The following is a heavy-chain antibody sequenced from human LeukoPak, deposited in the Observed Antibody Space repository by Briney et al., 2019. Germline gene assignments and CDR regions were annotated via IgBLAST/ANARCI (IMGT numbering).Heavy chain of an antibody. J-gene: IGHJ3*02. Sequence: GGSLRLSCAASGFTFSSSAMSWLRQAPGKGLEWVSAISGSGGNTYYADSVKGRFTISRDNSKNTLYLQMNSLRAEDTAVFYCAKEHSYFSGSEAFDIWGQGTMVTVSS. V-gene: IGHV3-23*01. CDR3: AKEHSYFSGSEAFDI. D-gene: IGHD3-10*01. CDR1: GFTFSSSA. CDR2: ISGSGGNT.